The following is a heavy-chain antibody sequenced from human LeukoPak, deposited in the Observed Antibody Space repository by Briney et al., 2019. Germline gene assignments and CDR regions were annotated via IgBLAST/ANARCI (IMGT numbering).Heavy chain of an antibody. V-gene: IGHV4-61*02. CDR2: IYNGGST. J-gene: IGHJ5*02. CDR3: AREGAWAFDP. CDR1: GDSISSGSYY. D-gene: IGHD3-16*01. Sequence: SETLSLTCTVSGDSISSGSYYWTWIRQPAGKGLEWIGRIYNGGSTKYNPSLKSRVTISVDTSKNQFSLKLSSVTAADTAVYYCAREGAWAFDPWGQGTLVTVSS.